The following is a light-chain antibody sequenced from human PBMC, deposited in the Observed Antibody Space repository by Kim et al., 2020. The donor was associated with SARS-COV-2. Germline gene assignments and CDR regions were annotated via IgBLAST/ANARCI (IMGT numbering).Light chain of an antibody. CDR2: LNSDGSH. Sequence: QPVLTQSPSVSASLGASVKLTCTLSSGYNSYAIAWHQQQPEKGPRYLMKLNSDGSHSKGDGIPNRFSASSSGTERYLTISSLQSEDEADYYCQTWVTGVHVFGGGTQLTVL. J-gene: IGLJ3*02. CDR3: QTWVTGVHV. V-gene: IGLV4-69*01. CDR1: SGYNSYA.